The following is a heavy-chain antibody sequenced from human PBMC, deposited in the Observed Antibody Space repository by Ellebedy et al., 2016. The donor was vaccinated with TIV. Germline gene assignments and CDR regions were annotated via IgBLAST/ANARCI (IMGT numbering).Heavy chain of an antibody. CDR3: ARCVVAHAAFAI. CDR2: ISGSSGYI. D-gene: IGHD2-15*01. V-gene: IGHV3-21*01. Sequence: GESLKISCAASGFTFDDYGMHWVRQAPGKGLEWVSSISGSSGYIYYADSVKGRFTIARDNARNSLYLQMNSRRAEDTAVYYCARCVVAHAAFAIWGQGTMVTVSS. J-gene: IGHJ3*02. CDR1: GFTFDDYG.